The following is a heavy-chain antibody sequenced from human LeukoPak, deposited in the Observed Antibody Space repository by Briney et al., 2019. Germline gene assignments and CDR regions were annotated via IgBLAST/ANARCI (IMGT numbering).Heavy chain of an antibody. D-gene: IGHD2-2*01. CDR1: GFTFSSYS. CDR2: ISSSSSYI. Sequence: GGSLRLSCVASGFTFSSYSMNWVRQAPGKGLEWVSSISSSSSYIYYADSVKGRFTISRDNSKNTLYLQMNSLRAEDTAVYYCAKLHIVVVPAASCWFDPWGQGALVTASS. J-gene: IGHJ5*02. V-gene: IGHV3-21*04. CDR3: AKLHIVVVPAASCWFDP.